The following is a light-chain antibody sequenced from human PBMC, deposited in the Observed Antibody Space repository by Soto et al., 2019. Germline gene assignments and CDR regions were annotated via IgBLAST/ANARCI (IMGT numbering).Light chain of an antibody. J-gene: IGLJ3*02. CDR3: AAWDDSLSGPV. Sequence: QAVLTQPPSASGTPGQRVTISCSGSRASIGSNTVTWYQYLPGAAPKLLVYNNNQRPSGVPDRFSGSKSDTSASLAISGLQFEDEAVYYCAAWDDSLSGPVFGEGTKLTVL. CDR1: RASIGSNT. CDR2: NNN. V-gene: IGLV1-44*01.